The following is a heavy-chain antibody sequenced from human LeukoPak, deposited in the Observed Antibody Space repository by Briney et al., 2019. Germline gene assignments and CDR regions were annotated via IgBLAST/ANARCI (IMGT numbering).Heavy chain of an antibody. CDR3: ARLSYYDILTGYGNLFDP. CDR2: IYPGDSDT. V-gene: IGHV5-51*01. D-gene: IGHD3-9*01. J-gene: IGHJ5*02. Sequence: GESLKISCKGSGYSFTSYWIGWVRQMPGKGLEWMGIIYPGDSDTRYSPSFQGQVTISADKSISTAYLQWSSLKASDTAMYYCARLSYYDILTGYGNLFDPWGQGTLVTVSS. CDR1: GYSFTSYW.